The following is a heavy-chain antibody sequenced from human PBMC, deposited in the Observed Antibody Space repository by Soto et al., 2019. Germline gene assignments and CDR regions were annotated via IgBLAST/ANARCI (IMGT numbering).Heavy chain of an antibody. CDR1: GYTFTSYD. CDR2: MNPNSGNT. CDR3: ARAGVRGMDF. J-gene: IGHJ6*02. V-gene: IGHV1-8*01. Sequence: QVQLVQSGAEVKKPGASVKVSCKASGYTFTSYDINWVRQATGQGLEGMGWMNPNSGNTGYAQKFQGSVTMTRNTSMSTAYMMLGSLKSEDTAVYYCARAGVRGMDFWGQGTTVTVSS. D-gene: IGHD2-8*01.